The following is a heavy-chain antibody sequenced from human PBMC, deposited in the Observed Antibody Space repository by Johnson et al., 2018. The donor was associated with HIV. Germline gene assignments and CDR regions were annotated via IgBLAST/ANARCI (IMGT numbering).Heavy chain of an antibody. CDR3: AKDERQLGGWSHAFDI. D-gene: IGHD7-27*01. V-gene: IGHV3-74*01. Sequence: VQLVESGGGLVQPGGSLRLSCAASGFTFSSHWMHWVRQAPGKGLVWVSRINSDGSIISYADSVKVRLTISRDNAKNSLYLQMNSLRAEDTAVYYCAKDERQLGGWSHAFDIWGQGTVLTVSS. CDR1: GFTFSSHW. CDR2: INSDGSII. J-gene: IGHJ3*02.